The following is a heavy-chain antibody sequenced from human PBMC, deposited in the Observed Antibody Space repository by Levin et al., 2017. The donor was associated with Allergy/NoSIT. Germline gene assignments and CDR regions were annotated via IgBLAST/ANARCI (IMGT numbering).Heavy chain of an antibody. CDR2: IDWDDDK. CDR1: GFSLSTSGMC. CDR3: ARTYLQLERMFWFDP. J-gene: IGHJ5*02. V-gene: IGHV2-70*11. D-gene: IGHD1-1*01. Sequence: QTLSLTCTFSGFSLSTSGMCVSWIRQPPGKALEWLARIDWDDDKYYSTSLKTRLTISKDTSKNQVVLTMTNMDPVDTATYYCARTYLQLERMFWFDPWGQGTLVTVSS.